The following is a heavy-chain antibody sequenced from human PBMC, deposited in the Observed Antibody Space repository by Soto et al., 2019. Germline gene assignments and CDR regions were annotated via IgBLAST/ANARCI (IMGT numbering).Heavy chain of an antibody. J-gene: IGHJ4*02. CDR2: ISPSNGQT. V-gene: IGHV1-18*03. CDR1: GYSFINYH. Sequence: ASVKVSCKAPGYSFINYHIIWVRQAPGQGLQWVGTISPSNGQTSLAQKFQDRLTMTTDTSMNTAYMELRSLRSDDMAVYYCVRVNEGVYYDSSGYYDFWGQGTLVTVSS. D-gene: IGHD3-22*01. CDR3: VRVNEGVYYDSSGYYDF.